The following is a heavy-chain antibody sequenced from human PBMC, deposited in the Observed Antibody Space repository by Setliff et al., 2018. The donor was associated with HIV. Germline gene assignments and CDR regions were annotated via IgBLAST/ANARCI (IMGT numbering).Heavy chain of an antibody. J-gene: IGHJ2*01. CDR1: AYSINSGYY. CDR2: ICHSGIT. Sequence: SETLSLTCAVSAYSINSGYYWGWIRQSPGKGLEWIASICHSGITYYNPSLKSRVTISVDTSKNQFSLKLSSVTAADTAVYYCARHDGTYCGGDCYLLGYFDLWGRGTLVTVSS. CDR3: ARHDGTYCGGDCYLLGYFDL. V-gene: IGHV4-38-2*01. D-gene: IGHD2-21*02.